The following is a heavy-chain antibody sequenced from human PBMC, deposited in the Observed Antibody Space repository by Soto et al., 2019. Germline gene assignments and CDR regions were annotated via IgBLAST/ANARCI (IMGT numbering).Heavy chain of an antibody. J-gene: IGHJ6*02. CDR3: AKDRYCSSTSCFTGLYYYYGMDV. CDR2: ISYDGSNK. Sequence: PGGSLRLSYAASEFNCRSYGRHWVRQAPGKGLEWVAVISYDGSNKYYADSVKGRFTISRDNSKNTLYLQMNSLRAEDTAVYYCAKDRYCSSTSCFTGLYYYYGMDVWGQGTTVTVSS. V-gene: IGHV3-30*18. D-gene: IGHD2-2*01. CDR1: EFNCRSYG.